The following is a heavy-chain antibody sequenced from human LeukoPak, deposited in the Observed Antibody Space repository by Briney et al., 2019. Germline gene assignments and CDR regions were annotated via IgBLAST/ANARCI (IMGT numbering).Heavy chain of an antibody. Sequence: QAGGSLRLSCAASGFTFSSYGMHWVRQAPGKGLEWVAVIWYDGSNKYYADSVKGRFTISRDNPKNTLYLQMNSLRAEDTAVYYCARGQLEWENHYYGMDVWGQGTTVTVSS. V-gene: IGHV3-33*01. CDR1: GFTFSSYG. J-gene: IGHJ6*02. D-gene: IGHD1-1*01. CDR2: IWYDGSNK. CDR3: ARGQLEWENHYYGMDV.